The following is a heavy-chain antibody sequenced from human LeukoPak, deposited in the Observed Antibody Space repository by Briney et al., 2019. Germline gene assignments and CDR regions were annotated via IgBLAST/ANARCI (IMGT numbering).Heavy chain of an antibody. CDR3: ATCRDEFGDYGFTS. D-gene: IGHD4-17*01. CDR2: IYSRGLTRGST. CDR1: GGSLRSYY. Sequence: SETLSLTCTVSGGSLRSYYCSWVRQPPGKGLEWIGYIYSRGLTRGSTNYNPSLKSRVTISVDTSKNLFSLKLTSVTAADTAVYYCATCRDEFGDYGFTSWGQGTLVTVSS. J-gene: IGHJ5*02. V-gene: IGHV4-59*01.